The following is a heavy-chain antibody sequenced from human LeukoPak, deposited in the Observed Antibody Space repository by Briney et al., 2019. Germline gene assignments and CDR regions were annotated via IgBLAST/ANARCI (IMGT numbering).Heavy chain of an antibody. CDR2: IKGDGSKK. V-gene: IGHV3-7*03. Sequence: GGSLRLSCAASGFTFEHYWMRWVRQAPEKGLEWVATIKGDGSKKDYVDSVRGRFTVSIDNAENSLYLQMSSLRVEDTAIYYCESTTGPWGQGTLVTVSS. CDR1: GFTFEHYW. D-gene: IGHD1-7*01. CDR3: ESTTGP. J-gene: IGHJ5*02.